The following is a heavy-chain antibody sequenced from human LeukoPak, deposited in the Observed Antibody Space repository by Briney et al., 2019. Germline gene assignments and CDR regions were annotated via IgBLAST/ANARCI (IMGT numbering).Heavy chain of an antibody. Sequence: GGSLRLSCAASGFTFGSFWMSWVRQAPGKGLEWVANIRKDGSLQYYVDSVEGRFTISRDNAKNSLYLQMNSLRADDTAVYYCTRVSGGYDLSDYWGQGTLVTVSS. V-gene: IGHV3-7*03. CDR2: IRKDGSLQ. J-gene: IGHJ4*02. CDR1: GFTFGSFW. CDR3: TRVSGGYDLSDY. D-gene: IGHD3-3*01.